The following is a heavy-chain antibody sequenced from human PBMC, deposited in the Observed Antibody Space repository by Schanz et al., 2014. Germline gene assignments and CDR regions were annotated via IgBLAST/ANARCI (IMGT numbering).Heavy chain of an antibody. Sequence: EVQLVESGGGLVQPGGSLRLSCATSGFTFSTYAMSWVRQAPGKGLEWVSGISGSGVITYYEDSVKGRFTISRDNSKNTLYLQMNSLRAEDTALYYCARDRGSAVGYQYYGMDVWGQGTTVTVSS. CDR3: ARDRGSAVGYQYYGMDV. D-gene: IGHD3-22*01. V-gene: IGHV3-23*04. CDR2: ISGSGVIT. CDR1: GFTFSTYA. J-gene: IGHJ6*02.